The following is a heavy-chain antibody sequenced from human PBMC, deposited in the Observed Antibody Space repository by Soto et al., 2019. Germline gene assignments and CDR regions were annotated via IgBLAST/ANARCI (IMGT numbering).Heavy chain of an antibody. Sequence: GGSLRLSCAASGFTFSGYRMHWVRQAPGKGLVWVARIKTDGSSTDYADSVRGRFTISRDNAKNTLYLQMNSLRAEDTSVYYCLRSYDFWGQGTLVTVSS. CDR2: IKTDGSST. CDR3: LRSYDF. CDR1: GFTFSGYR. V-gene: IGHV3-74*01. J-gene: IGHJ4*02.